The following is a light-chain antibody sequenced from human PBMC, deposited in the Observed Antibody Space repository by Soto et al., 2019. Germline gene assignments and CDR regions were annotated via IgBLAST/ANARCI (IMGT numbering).Light chain of an antibody. Sequence: DIQMTQSPSSLSASVGDRVTITCRASQSISSYLNLYQQKPGKAPKLLIYAASSLQSGVPSRFSGSGSGTDFTLTISSLQPEDFATYYCQQSYSTPYTLGQGTQLEIK. V-gene: IGKV1-39*01. CDR3: QQSYSTPYT. CDR1: QSISSY. J-gene: IGKJ2*01. CDR2: AAS.